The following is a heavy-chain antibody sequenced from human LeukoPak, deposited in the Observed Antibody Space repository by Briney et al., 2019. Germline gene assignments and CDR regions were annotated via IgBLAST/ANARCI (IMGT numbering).Heavy chain of an antibody. J-gene: IGHJ4*02. CDR2: IYYSGST. V-gene: IGHV4-59*08. CDR1: GGSISSYY. CDR3: ARLNSLTAVDTAMAILDY. Sequence: SETLSLTCTVSGGSISSYYWSWIRPPPGKGLEWIGYIYYSGSTNYNPSLKSRVTISVDTSKNQFSLKLSSVTPPDTAVYYCARLNSLTAVDTAMAILDYWGQGTLVTVSS. D-gene: IGHD5-18*01.